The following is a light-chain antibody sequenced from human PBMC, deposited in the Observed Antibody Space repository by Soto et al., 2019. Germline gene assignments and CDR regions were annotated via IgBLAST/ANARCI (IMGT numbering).Light chain of an antibody. J-gene: IGLJ1*01. CDR3: SSYTSSDTPSV. CDR2: VNS. CDR1: SSDVGDYKY. V-gene: IGLV2-14*01. Sequence: QSALTQPASVSGSPGQSITISCTGTSSDVGDYKYVSWYQQHPDKAPKLIIFVNSNRPSGISNRFSASKSGNTASLTISGLQAEDEADYYCSSYTSSDTPSVFGTGTKVTVL.